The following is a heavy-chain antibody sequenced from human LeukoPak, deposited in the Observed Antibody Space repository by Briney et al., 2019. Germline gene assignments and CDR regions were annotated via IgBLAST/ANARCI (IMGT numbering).Heavy chain of an antibody. CDR1: GHTFTTYG. V-gene: IGHV1-2*02. Sequence: GASVKVSCKASGHTFTTYGISWVRQAPGQGLEWMGWSNPKSGGVHYVEKFQDRVTMITDTSIGTAYLELSSLNFDDTAVYYCAREGDNGVDVNWFDPWGQGTLVTVSS. CDR2: SNPKSGGV. CDR3: AREGDNGVDVNWFDP. J-gene: IGHJ5*02. D-gene: IGHD2-8*01.